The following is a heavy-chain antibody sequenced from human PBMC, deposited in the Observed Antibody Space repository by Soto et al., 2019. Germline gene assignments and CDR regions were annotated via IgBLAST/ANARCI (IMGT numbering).Heavy chain of an antibody. Sequence: QVHLVQSGAEVMKPGASVKVSCKASGYIFINYYIHWVRQAPGHGLEWMAIINPTGGSTNYAQKFQGRFTLTMDTSTSTVYMELSSLTSEDTAMYYCARLLAAGDLWGQGTLVTVSS. D-gene: IGHD2-21*01. CDR1: GYIFINYY. CDR2: INPTGGST. V-gene: IGHV1-46*01. CDR3: ARLLAAGDL. J-gene: IGHJ4*02.